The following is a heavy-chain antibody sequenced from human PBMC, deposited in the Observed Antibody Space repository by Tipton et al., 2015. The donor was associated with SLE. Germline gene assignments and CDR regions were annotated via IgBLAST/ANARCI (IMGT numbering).Heavy chain of an antibody. CDR3: ARRLGSSGFDY. V-gene: IGHV4-59*08. Sequence: TLSLTCTVSGGSISSYYWSWIRRPPGKGLEWIGYIYYSGSTNYNPSLKSRVTISVDTSKNQFSLKLSSVTAADTAVYYCARRLGSSGFDYWGQGTLVTVSS. CDR1: GGSISSYY. CDR2: IYYSGST. J-gene: IGHJ4*02. D-gene: IGHD3-22*01.